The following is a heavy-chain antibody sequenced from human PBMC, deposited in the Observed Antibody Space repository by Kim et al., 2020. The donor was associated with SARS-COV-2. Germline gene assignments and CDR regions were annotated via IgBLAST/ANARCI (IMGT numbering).Heavy chain of an antibody. V-gene: IGHV3-48*02. CDR1: GFTFSSYG. J-gene: IGHJ4*02. D-gene: IGHD2-15*01. CDR2: IRSGGSTI. Sequence: GGSLRLSCAASGFTFSSYGMNWVRQAPGKGLEWVSDIRSGGSTIYYADSVKGRFTISRDNSKNTLYLQMNSLRDEDTAVYYCAREGAAATLWVIDYGGEG. CDR3: AREGAAATLWVIDY.